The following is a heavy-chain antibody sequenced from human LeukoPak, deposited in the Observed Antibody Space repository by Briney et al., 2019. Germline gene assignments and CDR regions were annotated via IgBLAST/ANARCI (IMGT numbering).Heavy chain of an antibody. CDR1: GFTFSSYG. CDR3: ARDSQYAMDV. J-gene: IGHJ6*02. Sequence: GGSLRLSCAASGFTFSSYGMHWVRQAPGKGLEWVAVIWFDGSNNYYADSVKGRFTISRDNSKNTLSLQVNSLRAEDTAVYYCARDSQYAMDVWGQGTTVTVSS. CDR2: IWFDGSNN. V-gene: IGHV3-33*01.